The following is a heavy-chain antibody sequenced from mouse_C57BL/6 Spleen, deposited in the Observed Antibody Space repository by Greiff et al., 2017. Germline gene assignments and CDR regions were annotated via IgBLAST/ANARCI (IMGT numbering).Heavy chain of an antibody. Sequence: QVQLQQSGAELARPGASVKMSCKASGFTFTSYTMYWVKQRPGQGLEWIGYINPSGGYTKYKQKFKDKATLTADKSTSTSYMQLSSLTSEDAAYYYCARDYCYCSSYEYFDYWGQGTTLTVSS. CDR1: GFTFTSYT. D-gene: IGHD1-1*01. V-gene: IGHV1-4*01. CDR3: ARDYCYCSSYEYFDY. CDR2: INPSGGYT. J-gene: IGHJ2*01.